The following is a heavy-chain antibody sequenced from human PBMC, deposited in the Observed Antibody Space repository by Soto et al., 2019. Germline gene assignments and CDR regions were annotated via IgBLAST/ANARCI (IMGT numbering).Heavy chain of an antibody. Sequence: SETLSRTCAVYGGSFSCYYWSWIRQPPGKGLEWIGEINHSGSTNYNPSLKSRVTISVDTSKNQFSLKLSSVTAADTAVYYCARDGNWFDPWGQGTLVTVSS. V-gene: IGHV4-34*01. CDR2: INHSGST. J-gene: IGHJ5*02. CDR1: GGSFSCYY. CDR3: ARDGNWFDP.